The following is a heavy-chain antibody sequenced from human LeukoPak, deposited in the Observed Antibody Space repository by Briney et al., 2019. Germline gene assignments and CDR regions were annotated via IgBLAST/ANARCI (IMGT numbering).Heavy chain of an antibody. Sequence: GGSLRLSCAASGFTFSTSRMSWVRQAPGKGREWVANIKRDGSEKYYADSVKGRFTIPRDNSKNSLYLQMDSLRAEDTAVYYCARISTSVAGADYWGQGTLVTVSS. CDR2: IKRDGSEK. CDR1: GFTFSTSR. J-gene: IGHJ4*02. CDR3: ARISTSVAGADY. D-gene: IGHD6-19*01. V-gene: IGHV3-7*01.